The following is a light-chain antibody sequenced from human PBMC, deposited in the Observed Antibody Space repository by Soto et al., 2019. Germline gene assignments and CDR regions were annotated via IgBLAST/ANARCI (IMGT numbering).Light chain of an antibody. J-gene: IGKJ1*01. V-gene: IGKV3-15*01. CDR2: DVS. CDR3: QQYYHWRT. Sequence: GNTQASPLLSLSPPSTCPLSCRASQDIGTKLAWYQQKPGQAPRLLMYDVSTRASAAPARFSGSGSGSEFTLTISSLQSEDFAIYFCQQYYHWRTFGQGTKVDIK. CDR1: QDIGTK.